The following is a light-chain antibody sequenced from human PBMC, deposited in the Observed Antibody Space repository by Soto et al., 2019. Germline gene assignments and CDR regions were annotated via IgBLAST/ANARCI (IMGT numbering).Light chain of an antibody. J-gene: IGLJ1*01. CDR1: SSDVGGYNY. V-gene: IGLV2-14*01. CDR3: SSYTSSSTLV. CDR2: EVS. Sequence: QSALTQPASVSGSPGQSITISCTGTSSDVGGYNYVSWYQQHPGKAPKLMIYEVSNRPSGVSNRFSGSKSGNTASLTISGLLAEDEADDYCSSYTSSSTLVFGTGTKVTVL.